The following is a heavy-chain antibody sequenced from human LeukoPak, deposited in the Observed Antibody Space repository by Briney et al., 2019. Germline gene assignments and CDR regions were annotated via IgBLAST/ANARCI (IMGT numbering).Heavy chain of an antibody. CDR2: ITSRSTTK. CDR1: GFTFSIHS. J-gene: IGHJ4*02. CDR3: ARVDSSGYHPFDY. V-gene: IGHV3-48*02. Sequence: GGSLRLSCAASGFTFSIHSMNWVRQAPGRGLEWVSYITSRSTTKQYADSVKGRFTISRENAKNSLYLLMNSLRDEDTAVYFCARVDSSGYHPFDYWGQGTLVTVSS. D-gene: IGHD3-22*01.